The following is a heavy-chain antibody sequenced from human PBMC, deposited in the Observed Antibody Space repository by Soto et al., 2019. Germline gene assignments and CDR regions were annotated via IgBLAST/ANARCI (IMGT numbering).Heavy chain of an antibody. CDR3: ARATPYYYYGMDV. V-gene: IGHV4-31*03. J-gene: IGHJ6*02. D-gene: IGHD2-15*01. CDR2: IYYSGST. Sequence: QVQLQESGPGLVKPSQTLSLTCTVSGGSISSGGDYWSWIRQHPGQGLEWIGYIYYSGSTYYKPSLKSRVTLSVDTSKNHFSLKLSSVTAADTAVYYCARATPYYYYGMDVWGQGTTVTVSS. CDR1: GGSISSGGDY.